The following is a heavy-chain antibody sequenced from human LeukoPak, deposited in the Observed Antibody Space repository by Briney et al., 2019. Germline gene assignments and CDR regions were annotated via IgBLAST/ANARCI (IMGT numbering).Heavy chain of an antibody. Sequence: ASVRLFCKASGYTFTGYYMHWVRQAPGQRLEWMGWNNPNSGGTNYAQKFQGRVTMTRDTSISTAYMELSRLRSDDTAVYYCARGPHSDYEPGAFDIWGQGTMVTVSS. CDR2: NNPNSGGT. J-gene: IGHJ3*02. D-gene: IGHD4-17*01. V-gene: IGHV1-2*02. CDR3: ARGPHSDYEPGAFDI. CDR1: GYTFTGYY.